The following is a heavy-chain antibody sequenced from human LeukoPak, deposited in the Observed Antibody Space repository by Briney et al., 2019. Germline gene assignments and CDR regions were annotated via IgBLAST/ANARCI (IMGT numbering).Heavy chain of an antibody. V-gene: IGHV3-30-3*01. CDR3: ARLYSSSWFDY. Sequence: GGSLRLSCAASGFTFSSYAMHWVRQAPGKGLEWVAVISYDGSNKYYADSVKGRFTISRDNSKNTLYLQMNSLRAEDTAVYYCARLYSSSWFDYWGQGTLVTVSS. D-gene: IGHD6-13*01. J-gene: IGHJ4*02. CDR2: ISYDGSNK. CDR1: GFTFSSYA.